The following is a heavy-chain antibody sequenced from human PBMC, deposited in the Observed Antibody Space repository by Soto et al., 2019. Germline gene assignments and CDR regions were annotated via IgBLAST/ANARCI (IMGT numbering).Heavy chain of an antibody. Sequence: SETLSLTCTVSGGSISISTYYWSWIRQPPGKGLEWIGEINHSGSTNYNPSLKSRVTISVDTSKNQFSLKLSSVTAADTAVYYCARGRQMVYEPSVPMKASSRFDPWGQGTLVTVSS. J-gene: IGHJ5*02. CDR2: INHSGST. V-gene: IGHV4-39*07. CDR1: GGSISISTYY. CDR3: ARGRQMVYEPSVPMKASSRFDP. D-gene: IGHD2-8*01.